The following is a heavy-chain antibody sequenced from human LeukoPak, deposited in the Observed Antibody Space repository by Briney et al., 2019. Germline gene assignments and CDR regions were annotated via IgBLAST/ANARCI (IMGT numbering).Heavy chain of an antibody. CDR2: ISSSSSTI. D-gene: IGHD4-17*01. CDR3: ARGGWDYEGPYHY. J-gene: IGHJ4*02. V-gene: IGHV3-48*04. CDR1: GCTFSSYS. Sequence: GGSLRLSCAASGCTFSSYSMNWVRQTPGKGLEWVSYISSSSSTIYYADSVKGRFTISRDNAKNSLYLQTNSLRADDTAVYYCARGGWDYEGPYHYWGQGTLVTVSS.